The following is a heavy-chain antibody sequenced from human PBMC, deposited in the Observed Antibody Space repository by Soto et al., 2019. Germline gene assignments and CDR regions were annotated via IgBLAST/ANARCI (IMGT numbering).Heavy chain of an antibody. CDR3: ARDYEYWSGYYKGFDY. Sequence: GGSLRLSCAASRFTFSSYSMNWVRQAPGKGLEWVSYVSSSSSSIYYADSVKGRFTISRDNAKNSLYLQMNSLRDEDTAVYYCARDYEYWSGYYKGFDYWGQGTLVTVSS. J-gene: IGHJ4*02. V-gene: IGHV3-48*02. CDR1: RFTFSSYS. CDR2: VSSSSSSI. D-gene: IGHD3-3*01.